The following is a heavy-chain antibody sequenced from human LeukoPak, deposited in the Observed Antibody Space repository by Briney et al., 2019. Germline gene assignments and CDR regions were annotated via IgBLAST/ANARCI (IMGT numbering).Heavy chain of an antibody. V-gene: IGHV3-74*01. J-gene: IGHJ4*02. CDR1: GFTFETYW. CDR2: INGYGSIT. D-gene: IGHD4-17*01. CDR3: ARDEPTVTTGPPVGS. Sequence: QAGGSLRLSCAASGFTFETYWMHWVRQAPGKGLEWVSCINGYGSITNYADSVKGRFTISRDNAKNTLYLQMNSLRVEDTAVYYCARDEPTVTTGPPVGSWGQGTLVTVSS.